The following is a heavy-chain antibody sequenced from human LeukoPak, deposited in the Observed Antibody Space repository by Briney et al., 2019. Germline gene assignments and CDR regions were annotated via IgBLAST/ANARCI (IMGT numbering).Heavy chain of an antibody. CDR3: ARGYGSGICDY. V-gene: IGHV4-34*01. CDR1: GGSFSGYY. D-gene: IGHD3-10*01. CDR2: INHSGST. Sequence: PSETLSLTCAVCGGSFSGYYWSWIRQPPGKGLEWIGEINHSGSTNYNPSLKSRVTISVDTSKNQFSLKLSSVTAADTAVYYCARGYGSGICDYWGQGTLVTASS. J-gene: IGHJ4*02.